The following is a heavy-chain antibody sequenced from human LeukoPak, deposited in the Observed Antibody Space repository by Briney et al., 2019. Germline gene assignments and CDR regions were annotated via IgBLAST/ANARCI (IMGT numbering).Heavy chain of an antibody. Sequence: GASVKVSCKATGYTFSNYYMQWVRQAPGQGLEWMGIINPRDGTTSYAPKFQSRVAVTSDTSTSTVYMELSSLRPEDTAVYYCARVHCSGGRCYEFDFWGQGTLVTVSS. CDR1: GYTFSNYY. CDR2: INPRDGTT. J-gene: IGHJ4*02. D-gene: IGHD2-15*01. CDR3: ARVHCSGGRCYEFDF. V-gene: IGHV1-46*03.